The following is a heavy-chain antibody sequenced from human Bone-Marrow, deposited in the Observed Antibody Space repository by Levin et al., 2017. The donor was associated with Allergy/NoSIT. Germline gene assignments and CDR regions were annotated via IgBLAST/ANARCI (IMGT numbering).Heavy chain of an antibody. Sequence: GESLKISCAASGFTFSSYSMNWVRQAPGKGLEWVSSISSSSSYIYYADSVKGRFTISRDNAKNSLYLQMNSLRAEDTAVYYCARRYYYDSSGYYSRRDAFDIWGQGTMVTVSS. CDR3: ARRYYYDSSGYYSRRDAFDI. CDR1: GFTFSSYS. CDR2: ISSSSSYI. V-gene: IGHV3-21*01. J-gene: IGHJ3*02. D-gene: IGHD3-22*01.